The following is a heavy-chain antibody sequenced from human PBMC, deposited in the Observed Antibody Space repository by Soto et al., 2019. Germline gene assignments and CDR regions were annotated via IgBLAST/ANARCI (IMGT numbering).Heavy chain of an antibody. D-gene: IGHD3-10*01. V-gene: IGHV4-34*01. CDR2: INHSGST. CDR3: ARGLTNELLWFGELLRYNWFDP. CDR1: GGSFSGYY. Sequence: PSETLSLTCAVYGGSFSGYYRSWIRQPPGKGLKWIGEINHSGSTNYNPSLKSRVTISVDTSKNQFSLKLSSVTAADTAVYYCARGLTNELLWFGELLRYNWFDPWGQGTLVTVSS. J-gene: IGHJ5*02.